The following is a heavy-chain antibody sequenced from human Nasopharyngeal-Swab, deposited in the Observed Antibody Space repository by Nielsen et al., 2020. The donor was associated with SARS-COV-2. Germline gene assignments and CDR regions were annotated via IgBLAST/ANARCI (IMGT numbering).Heavy chain of an antibody. CDR3: TTLHRTGWF. V-gene: IGHV3-15*01. D-gene: IGHD6-19*01. CDR1: GFVFSSVW. CDR2: IKRKADGGTV. J-gene: IGHJ4*02. Sequence: GGSLRLSCAASGFVFSSVWMSRVRQAPGKGLEWVGHIKRKADGGTVEYATAVRGRFSISRDDSRNTLFLQMNRLKTEDTAVYYCTTLHRTGWFWGQGTLVTVSS.